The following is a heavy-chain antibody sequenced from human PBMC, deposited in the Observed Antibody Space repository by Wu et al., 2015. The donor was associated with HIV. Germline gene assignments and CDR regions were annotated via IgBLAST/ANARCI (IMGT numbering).Heavy chain of an antibody. Sequence: QVQLVQSGAEVKKPGASVKVSCKASGYTFTGYYMHWVRQAPGQGLEWMGWINPNSGGTNYVQKFQGRVTMTRDTSISTAYMELSRLRSDDTAVYYCARDPNYDSSDSGYFQHWGQGTLVTVSS. D-gene: IGHD3-22*01. CDR1: GYTFTGYY. J-gene: IGHJ1*01. CDR3: ARDPNYDSSDSGYFQH. CDR2: INPNSGGT. V-gene: IGHV1-2*02.